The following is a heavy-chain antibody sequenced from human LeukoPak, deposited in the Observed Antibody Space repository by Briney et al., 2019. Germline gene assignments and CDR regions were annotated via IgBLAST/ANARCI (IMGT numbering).Heavy chain of an antibody. CDR3: ARGGASSEWFDP. CDR1: GGSISSSNYY. J-gene: IGHJ5*02. V-gene: IGHV4-39*07. CDR2: IFYSGTT. Sequence: SETLSLTCTVSGGSISSSNYYWGWIRQPPGKGLEWIGNIFYSGTTNYNPSLKSRVSISVDTSNNQFSLSVNSVTAADTAVYYCARGGASSEWFDPWGQGTLVTVSS. D-gene: IGHD6-25*01.